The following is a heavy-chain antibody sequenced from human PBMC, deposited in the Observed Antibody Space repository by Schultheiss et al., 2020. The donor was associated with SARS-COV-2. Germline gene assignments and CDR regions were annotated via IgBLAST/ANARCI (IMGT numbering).Heavy chain of an antibody. CDR2: IKSKTDGGTT. Sequence: GGSLRLSCAASGFTFSNAWMNWVRQAPGKGLEWVGRIKSKTDGGTTDYAAPVKGRFTISRDDSKNTLYLQMNSLKTEDTAVYYCTTDPLVVPAANPLDYWGQGTLVTVSS. CDR3: TTDPLVVPAANPLDY. V-gene: IGHV3-15*07. J-gene: IGHJ4*02. D-gene: IGHD2-2*01. CDR1: GFTFSNAW.